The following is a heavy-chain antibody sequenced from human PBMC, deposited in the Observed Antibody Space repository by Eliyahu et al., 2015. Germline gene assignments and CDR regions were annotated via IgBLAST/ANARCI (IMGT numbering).Heavy chain of an antibody. V-gene: IGHV3-30*02. D-gene: IGHD3-16*02. CDR2: IRYDGSNK. CDR3: AKETRRLSAFGY. J-gene: IGHJ4*02. CDR1: GFXFSSYG. Sequence: QVQLVESGGGVVQPGGSLRLSCAASGFXFSSYGMHWVRQAPGKGLEWVAFIRYDGSNKYYADSVKGRFTISRDNSKNTLYLQMNSLRAEDTAVYYCAKETRRLSAFGYWGQGTLVTVSS.